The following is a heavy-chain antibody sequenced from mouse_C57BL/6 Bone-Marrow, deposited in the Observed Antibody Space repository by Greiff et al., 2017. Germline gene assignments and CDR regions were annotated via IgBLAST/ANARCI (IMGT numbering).Heavy chain of an antibody. CDR2: ISDGGSYT. V-gene: IGHV5-4*01. Sequence: EVHLVESGGGLVKPGGSLKLSCAASGFTFSSYAMSWVRQTPEKRLEWVATISDGGSYTYYPDNVKGRFTISRDNAKNNLYLQMSHLKSEDTAMYYCARPRDYDVAWFAYWGQGTRVTVSA. CDR1: GFTFSSYA. D-gene: IGHD2-4*01. CDR3: ARPRDYDVAWFAY. J-gene: IGHJ3*01.